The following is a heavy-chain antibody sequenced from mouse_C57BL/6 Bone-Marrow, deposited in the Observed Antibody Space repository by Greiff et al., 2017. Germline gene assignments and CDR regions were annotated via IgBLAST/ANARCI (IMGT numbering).Heavy chain of an antibody. CDR1: GFTFSSYG. D-gene: IGHD1-1*01. J-gene: IGHJ3*01. Sequence: EVKLVESGGDLVKPGGSLKLSCAASGFTFSSYGMSWVRQTPDKRLEWVATISSGGSYTSYPDSVKGRFTISRDNAKNTLYLQMRSLKSEDTSMYYCARHDYYGSPFAYGGQGTLVTVSA. V-gene: IGHV5-6*01. CDR2: ISSGGSYT. CDR3: ARHDYYGSPFAY.